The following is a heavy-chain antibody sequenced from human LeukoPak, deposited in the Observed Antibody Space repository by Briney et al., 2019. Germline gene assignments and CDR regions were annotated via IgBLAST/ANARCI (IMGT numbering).Heavy chain of an antibody. D-gene: IGHD3-9*01. CDR1: GYTFTSYA. CDR3: ARNVLRYFDWLSGYYYYYMDV. Sequence: GASVKVSCKASGYTFTSYAMNWVRQAPGQGLEWMGWINTNTGNPTYAQGFTGRFVFSLDTSVSTAYLQISSLKAEDTAVYYCARNVLRYFDWLSGYYYYYMDVWGKGTTVTVSS. J-gene: IGHJ6*03. CDR2: INTNTGNP. V-gene: IGHV7-4-1*02.